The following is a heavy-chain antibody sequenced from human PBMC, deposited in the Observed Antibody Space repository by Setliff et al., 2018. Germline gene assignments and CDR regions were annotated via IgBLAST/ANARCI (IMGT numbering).Heavy chain of an antibody. D-gene: IGHD6-19*01. CDR1: GYRFTSQW. V-gene: IGHV5-51*01. CDR2: IYPADSDT. Sequence: GESLKISCKASGYRFTSQWIAWVRQTPERGLEWMGIIYPADSDTTYSPSFQGQVTISVDKSISTAYRQWSSLKASDTAMYYCASPSAGWTKPFDVWGQGTMVTVSS. CDR3: ASPSAGWTKPFDV. J-gene: IGHJ3*01.